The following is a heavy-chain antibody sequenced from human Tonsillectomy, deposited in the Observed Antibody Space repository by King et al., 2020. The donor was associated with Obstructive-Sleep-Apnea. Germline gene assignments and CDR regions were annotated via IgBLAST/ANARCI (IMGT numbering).Heavy chain of an antibody. V-gene: IGHV4-59*08. D-gene: IGHD6-19*01. Sequence: QLQESGPGLVKPSETLSLTCTVSGASISSYYWSWIRHPPGKGLEWIGYIYYSGSTNYNPSPKSRFTISVDTSKNQFSLTLRAVPAADTAVYYCARRLGSSGWFFFDPWGQGALVTVSS. J-gene: IGHJ5*02. CDR1: GASISSYY. CDR3: ARRLGSSGWFFFDP. CDR2: IYYSGST.